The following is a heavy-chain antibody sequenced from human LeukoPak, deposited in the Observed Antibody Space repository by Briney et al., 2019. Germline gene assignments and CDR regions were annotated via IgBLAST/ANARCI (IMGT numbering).Heavy chain of an antibody. Sequence: SETLSLTCTVSGGSISSGGYYWSWIRQHPGKGLEWIGYIYYSGSTYYNPSLKSRVTISVDTSKNQFSLKLSSVTAADTAVYYCARAGTYYDILTGYKADAFDIWGQGTMVTVSS. V-gene: IGHV4-31*03. CDR2: IYYSGST. D-gene: IGHD3-9*01. CDR3: ARAGTYYDILTGYKADAFDI. J-gene: IGHJ3*02. CDR1: GGSISSGGYY.